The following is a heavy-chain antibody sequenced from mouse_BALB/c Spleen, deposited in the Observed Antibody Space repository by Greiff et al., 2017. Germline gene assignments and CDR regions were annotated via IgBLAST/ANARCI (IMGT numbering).Heavy chain of an antibody. V-gene: IGHV1S135*01. D-gene: IGHD2-4*01. CDR1: GYAFTSYN. CDR2: IDPYNGGT. J-gene: IGHJ1*01. CDR3: ARGGLRRGGYWYCDV. Sequence: VQLQQSGPELVKPGASVKVSCKASGYAFTSYNMYWVKQSHGKSLEWIGYIDPYNGGTSYNQKFKGKATLTVDKSSSTAYMHLNSLTSEDSAVYYCARGGLRRGGYWYCDVWGAGTTVTVSS.